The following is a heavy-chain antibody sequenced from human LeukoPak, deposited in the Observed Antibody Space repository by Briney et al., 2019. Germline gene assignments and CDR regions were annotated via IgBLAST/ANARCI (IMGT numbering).Heavy chain of an antibody. V-gene: IGHV3-43*01. CDR2: IRWDGTST. CDR1: GFTFDDYT. J-gene: IGHJ5*02. Sequence: PGGSLRLSCAASGFTFDDYTMHWVRQAPGKGLEWVSLIRWDGTSTYYADSVKGRFTISRDNGKNSLYLQMNSLRADDTAVYYCANLGVGATYRPDNWFDPWGQGTLVTVSS. CDR3: ANLGVGATYRPDNWFDP. D-gene: IGHD1-26*01.